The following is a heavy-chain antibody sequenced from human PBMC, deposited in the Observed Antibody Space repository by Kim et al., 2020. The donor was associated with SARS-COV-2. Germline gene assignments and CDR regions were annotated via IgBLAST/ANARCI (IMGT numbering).Heavy chain of an antibody. CDR3: ARDQDKWITGGYFDY. CDR1: GGSISSYY. Sequence: SETLSLTCTVSGGSISSYYWSWIRQPPGKGLEWIGYIYYSGSTNYNPSLKSRVTISVDTSKNQFSLKLSSVTAADTAVYYCARDQDKWITGGYFDYWGQGTLVTVSS. V-gene: IGHV4-59*01. CDR2: IYYSGST. D-gene: IGHD2-15*01. J-gene: IGHJ4*02.